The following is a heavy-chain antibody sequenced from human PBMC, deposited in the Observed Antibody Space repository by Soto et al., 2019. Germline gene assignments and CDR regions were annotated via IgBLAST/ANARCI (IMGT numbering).Heavy chain of an antibody. Sequence: GGSLRLSCAASGFNFSGSAPHWVRQASGKGLEWVGRTRRKGKGNETAYGASVKGRFTISRDDSENTAYLQMNSLKIEDTAVYYCRSPVAGSNKSEYWGQGT. CDR3: RSPVAGSNKSEY. CDR2: TRRKGKGNET. D-gene: IGHD2-21*01. V-gene: IGHV3-73*01. J-gene: IGHJ4*02. CDR1: GFNFSGSA.